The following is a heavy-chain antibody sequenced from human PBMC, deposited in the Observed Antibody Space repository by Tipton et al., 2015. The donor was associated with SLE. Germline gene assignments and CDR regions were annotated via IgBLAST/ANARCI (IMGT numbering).Heavy chain of an antibody. CDR3: AAETYYDYVWGSYRYNFDY. J-gene: IGHJ4*02. Sequence: QLVQSGPEVKKPGTSVKVSCKASGFTFTSSAVQWVRQARGQRLEWIGWIVVGRGNTNYAQKFQERVPITRDMSTSTAYMELSSLGSEDTAVYYCAAETYYDYVWGSYRYNFDYWGQGTLLTVSS. CDR2: IVVGRGNT. D-gene: IGHD3-16*02. V-gene: IGHV1-58*01. CDR1: GFTFTSSA.